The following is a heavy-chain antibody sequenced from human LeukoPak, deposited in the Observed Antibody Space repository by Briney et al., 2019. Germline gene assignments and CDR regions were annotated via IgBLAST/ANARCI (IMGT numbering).Heavy chain of an antibody. V-gene: IGHV4-30-4*01. D-gene: IGHD6-13*01. Sequence: SQTLSLTCTVSGGSLSSGVYYWSWIRQPPGKGLEWIGYIYYSGSTYYNPSLKSRVTISVDTSKNQFSLKLSSVTAADTAVYYCAREGIRSAFDIWGQGTMVTVSS. CDR1: GGSLSSGVYY. CDR2: IYYSGST. J-gene: IGHJ3*02. CDR3: AREGIRSAFDI.